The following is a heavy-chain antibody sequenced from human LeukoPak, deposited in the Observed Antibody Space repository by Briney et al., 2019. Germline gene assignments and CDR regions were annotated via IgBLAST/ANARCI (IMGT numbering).Heavy chain of an antibody. J-gene: IGHJ6*03. V-gene: IGHV3-21*06. CDR2: ISTVSTYT. Sequence: GSLRLSCAPSGFTFSDYSMNWVRPAPGKGLEWVASISTVSTYTFYGDSVEGRFSISRDNAKNVLYLHMSRLTAEDTAVYYCARDGSGLFLYYYMDVWGKGTTVTVSS. CDR3: ARDGSGLFLYYYMDV. D-gene: IGHD6-25*01. CDR1: GFTFSDYS.